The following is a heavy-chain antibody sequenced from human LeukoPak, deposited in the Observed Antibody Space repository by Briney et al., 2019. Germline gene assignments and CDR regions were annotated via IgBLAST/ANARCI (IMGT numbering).Heavy chain of an antibody. V-gene: IGHV3-48*02. CDR2: IRTTAEGAKYA. D-gene: IGHD3-9*01. J-gene: IGHJ4*02. Sequence: GGSLRLSCATSGFSFTEYPMNWVRQAPGKGLEWISNIRTTAEGAKYAYYADSVKGRVTISRDDGKNTLYLHMNSLRDDDTAVYYCATDQRYAFDYWGQGILVTVSS. CDR1: GFSFTEYP. CDR3: ATDQRYAFDY.